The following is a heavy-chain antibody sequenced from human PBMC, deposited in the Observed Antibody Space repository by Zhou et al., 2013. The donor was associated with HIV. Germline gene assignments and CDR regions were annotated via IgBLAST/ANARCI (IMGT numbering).Heavy chain of an antibody. D-gene: IGHD2-15*01. Sequence: QVQLVQSGAEVKKPGASVKVSCKTSGYTFISYDITWVRQSTGQGLEWLGRMSPNSGKTEYAEKFQGRVTMTRDISASTAYLELSSLRSDDTAVFYCARTHIVVLPVAKAFYYYYMDVWGNGATVTVSS. CDR2: MSPNSGKT. V-gene: IGHV1-8*02. J-gene: IGHJ6*03. CDR3: ARTHIVVLPVAKAFYYYYMDV. CDR1: GYTFISYD.